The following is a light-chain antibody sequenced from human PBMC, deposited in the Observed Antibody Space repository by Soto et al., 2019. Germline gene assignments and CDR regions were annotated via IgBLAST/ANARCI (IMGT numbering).Light chain of an antibody. CDR1: QSVSHN. CDR3: QQRSNWPPLT. CDR2: GAS. J-gene: IGKJ4*01. V-gene: IGKV3-15*01. Sequence: EIVMTQSPATLSVSPGEGATLSCRASQSVSHNLAWYQQKPGQAPRLLIYGASTRATGIPTRFSGSGSGTEFTLTISSLQSEDFAVYYCQQRSNWPPLTFGGGTKVEIK.